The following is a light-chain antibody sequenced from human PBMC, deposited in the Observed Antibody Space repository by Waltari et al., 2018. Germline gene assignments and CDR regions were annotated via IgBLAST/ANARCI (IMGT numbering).Light chain of an antibody. J-gene: IGKJ1*01. CDR3: QQYNILSVS. V-gene: IGKV1-5*01. CDR1: QTINNW. Sequence: DIQMTQSPSTLSASVGEKVTITCRASQTINNWLAWYQLKPGKAPKLLTYDASTLDSGVPSRFSGSGSETEFTLTISSLQPDDFASYFCQQYNILSVSFGQGSKVEVK. CDR2: DAS.